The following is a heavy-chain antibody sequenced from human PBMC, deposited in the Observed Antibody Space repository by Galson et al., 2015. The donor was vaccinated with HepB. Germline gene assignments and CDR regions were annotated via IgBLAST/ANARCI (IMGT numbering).Heavy chain of an antibody. D-gene: IGHD1-1*01. CDR2: IIPMFGTT. V-gene: IGHV1-69*13. CDR1: GGTFSNYA. CDR3: ARFGTTDPRRGSDGADAFDI. Sequence: SVKVSCKASGGTFSNYAISWVRQAPGQGLEWMGGIIPMFGTTNYAQKFQGRVTITADESTSTAYMDLSSLTSEDTAVYYCARFGTTDPRRGSDGADAFDIWGQGTMVTVSS. J-gene: IGHJ3*02.